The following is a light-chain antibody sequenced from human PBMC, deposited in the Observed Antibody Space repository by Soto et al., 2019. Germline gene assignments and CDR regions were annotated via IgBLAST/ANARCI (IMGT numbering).Light chain of an antibody. CDR2: DVS. J-gene: IGLJ2*01. CDR1: SSDVGLSNY. Sequence: QSALTQPASLSGSPGPAISISCTRTSSDVGLSNYVSWYQQHPGKAPKLIIYDVSDRPSGVSNRFSGSKSANSASLTISALGAEEASDYYCASLRGSGTVVFGGGTKLTVL. CDR3: ASLRGSGTVV. V-gene: IGLV2-14*01.